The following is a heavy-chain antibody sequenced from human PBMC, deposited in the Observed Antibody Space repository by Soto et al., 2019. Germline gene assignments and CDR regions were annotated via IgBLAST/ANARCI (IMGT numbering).Heavy chain of an antibody. D-gene: IGHD3-22*01. CDR3: ARDYDSSGYYHTYWFDP. V-gene: IGHV4-31*03. CDR1: GGSISSGGYY. Sequence: PSETLSLTCTVSGGSISSGGYYWSWIRQHPGKGLEWIGYIHYSGSTYYNPSLKSRVTISVDTSKNQFSLKLSSVTAADTAVYYCARDYDSSGYYHTYWFDPWGQGTLVTVSS. J-gene: IGHJ5*02. CDR2: IHYSGST.